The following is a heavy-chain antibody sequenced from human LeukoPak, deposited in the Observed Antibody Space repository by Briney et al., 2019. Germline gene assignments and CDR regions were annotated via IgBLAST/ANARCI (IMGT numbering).Heavy chain of an antibody. Sequence: ASVKVSCKASGYTFTGYYMHWVRQAPGQGLEWMGWINPNSGGTNYAQKFQGRVTMTRDTSIGTAYMELSRLRSDDTAVYYCALGGPSASDYYYNYGMDVWGQGTTVTVSS. D-gene: IGHD6-25*01. V-gene: IGHV1-2*02. CDR2: INPNSGGT. J-gene: IGHJ6*02. CDR3: ALGGPSASDYYYNYGMDV. CDR1: GYTFTGYY.